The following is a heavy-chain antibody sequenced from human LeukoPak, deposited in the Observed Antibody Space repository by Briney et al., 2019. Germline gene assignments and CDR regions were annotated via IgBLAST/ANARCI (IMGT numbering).Heavy chain of an antibody. CDR3: AKSTFGSYYVDY. CDR2: ISGSGGST. Sequence: GGSLRLSCAASGFTFSSYAMSWVRQAPGNGLEWVSAISGSGGSTYYADSVKGRFTISRDNSKNTLYLQMNSLRAEDTAVYYCAKSTFGSYYVDYWGQGTLVTVSS. J-gene: IGHJ4*02. CDR1: GFTFSSYA. D-gene: IGHD6-13*01. V-gene: IGHV3-23*01.